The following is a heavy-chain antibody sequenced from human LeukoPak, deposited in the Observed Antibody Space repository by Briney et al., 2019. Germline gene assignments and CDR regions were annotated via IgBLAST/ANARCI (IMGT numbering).Heavy chain of an antibody. Sequence: PSETLSLTCTVSDDSISSYWWSWVRQPPGKGLEWIGYRFYTGSGNSNPSLKSRVTISVDRSKNQFSLKLTSVTAADTAVYYCARVGKVPGVIVFDSCGQGTLVTVSS. J-gene: IGHJ4*02. CDR1: DDSISSYW. CDR2: RFYTGSG. D-gene: IGHD3-10*01. CDR3: ARVGKVPGVIVFDS. V-gene: IGHV4-59*01.